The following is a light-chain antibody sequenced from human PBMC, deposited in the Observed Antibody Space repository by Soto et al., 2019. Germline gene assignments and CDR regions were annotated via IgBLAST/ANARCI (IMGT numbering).Light chain of an antibody. Sequence: QAVLTQPPSVSAAPGQKVTISCSGSSSNIGNNYVSWYQQLPGTAPKLLIYDNNKRPSGIPDRFSGSKSGTSATLGITGLQTGDEADYYCRTWDSSLSEVFGGVTKVTVL. CDR2: DNN. CDR3: RTWDSSLSEV. J-gene: IGLJ2*01. CDR1: SSNIGNNY. V-gene: IGLV1-51*01.